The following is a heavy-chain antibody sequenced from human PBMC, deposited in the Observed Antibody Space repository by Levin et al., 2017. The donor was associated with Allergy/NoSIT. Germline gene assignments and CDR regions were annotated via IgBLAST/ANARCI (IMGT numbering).Heavy chain of an antibody. V-gene: IGHV3-9*01. Sequence: SLKISCAASGFTFDDYAMHWVRQAPGKGLEWVSGISWNSGSIGYADSVKGRFTISRDNAKNSLYLQMNSLRAEDTALYYCAKDRRYCSSTSCSKRGWDYYYYYGMDVWGQGTTVTVSS. CDR1: GFTFDDYA. D-gene: IGHD2-2*01. CDR2: ISWNSGSI. J-gene: IGHJ6*02. CDR3: AKDRRYCSSTSCSKRGWDYYYYYGMDV.